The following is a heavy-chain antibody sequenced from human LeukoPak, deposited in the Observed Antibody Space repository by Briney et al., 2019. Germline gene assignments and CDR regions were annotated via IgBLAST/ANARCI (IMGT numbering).Heavy chain of an antibody. J-gene: IGHJ4*02. CDR1: GYTLTELS. V-gene: IGHV1-24*01. CDR3: ATVAGRCSGGSCYSPFDY. D-gene: IGHD2-15*01. Sequence: ASVKVSCKVSGYTLTELSMHWVRQAPGKGLEWMGGFDPEDGETIYAQKFQGRVTMTEDTSTDTAYVELSSLRSEDTAVYYCATVAGRCSGGSCYSPFDYWGQGTLVTVSS. CDR2: FDPEDGET.